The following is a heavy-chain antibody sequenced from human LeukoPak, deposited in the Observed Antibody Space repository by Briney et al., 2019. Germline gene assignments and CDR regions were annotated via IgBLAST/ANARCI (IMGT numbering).Heavy chain of an antibody. CDR2: ISSSGSTT. D-gene: IGHD1-26*01. Sequence: PGGSLRLSCAASGFTFSNYGMHWVRQAPGKGLEWVSYISSSGSTTHYADSVKGRFTFSRDNAKNSLYLQMNSLRAEDTAVYYCARDQRGSYYGFFDYWGQGTLVTVSS. V-gene: IGHV3-48*04. CDR1: GFTFSNYG. J-gene: IGHJ4*02. CDR3: ARDQRGSYYGFFDY.